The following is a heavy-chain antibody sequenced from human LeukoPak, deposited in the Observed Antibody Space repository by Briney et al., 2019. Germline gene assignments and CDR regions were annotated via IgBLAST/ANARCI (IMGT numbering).Heavy chain of an antibody. Sequence: TGGSLRLSCAASGFTFSSYAMHWFRQAPGKGLEWVAVISYDGNNKYYADSVKGRFTISRDNSKNTLYLQMNSLKTEDTAVYYCAREGGAHYGSGSYRQPYFFDYWGQGTLVTVSS. V-gene: IGHV3-30*04. J-gene: IGHJ4*02. CDR1: GFTFSSYA. CDR3: AREGGAHYGSGSYRQPYFFDY. D-gene: IGHD3-10*01. CDR2: ISYDGNNK.